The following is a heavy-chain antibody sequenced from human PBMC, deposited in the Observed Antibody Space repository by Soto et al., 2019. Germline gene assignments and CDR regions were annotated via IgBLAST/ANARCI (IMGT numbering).Heavy chain of an antibody. J-gene: IGHJ4*02. D-gene: IGHD4-17*01. CDR2: IYYSGST. Sequence: SETLSLTCTVSGGSISSGDYYWSWIRQPPGKGLEWIGYIYYSGSTYYNPSLKSRVTISVDTSKNQFSLKLTSVTAADTAVYYCARALIHTVTFDYWGQGTLVTVSS. V-gene: IGHV4-30-4*01. CDR3: ARALIHTVTFDY. CDR1: GGSISSGDYY.